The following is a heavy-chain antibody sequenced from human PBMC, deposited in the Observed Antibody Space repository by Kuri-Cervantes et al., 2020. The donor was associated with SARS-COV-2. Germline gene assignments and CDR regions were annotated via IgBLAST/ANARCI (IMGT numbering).Heavy chain of an antibody. J-gene: IGHJ4*02. CDR1: GYTFSSYS. V-gene: IGHV3-48*01. Sequence: GESLKISCAASGYTFSSYSMYWVRQAPGKGLEWVSYISSSSSTIYYAHSVKGRFTISRDNAKNSLYLQMNSLRAEDTAVYHCAWLGSGQLGPGVDYWGQGTLVTVSS. CDR3: AWLGSGQLGPGVDY. CDR2: ISSSSSTI. D-gene: IGHD6-6*01.